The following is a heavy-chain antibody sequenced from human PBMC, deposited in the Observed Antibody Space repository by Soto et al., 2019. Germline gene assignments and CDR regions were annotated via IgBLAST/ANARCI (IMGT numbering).Heavy chain of an antibody. Sequence: QITLKESGPTLVKPTQTLTLTCTFSGFSLSTSGVGVGWIRQPPGKALEWLALIYSDDDKRYSPSLKSRLTITKDTSKNQVVLTMTNMDPVDTATYYCALTYYGSGSYYNVRWFDPWGQGTLVTVSS. CDR2: IYSDDDK. J-gene: IGHJ5*02. D-gene: IGHD3-10*01. CDR3: ALTYYGSGSYYNVRWFDP. V-gene: IGHV2-5*02. CDR1: GFSLSTSGVG.